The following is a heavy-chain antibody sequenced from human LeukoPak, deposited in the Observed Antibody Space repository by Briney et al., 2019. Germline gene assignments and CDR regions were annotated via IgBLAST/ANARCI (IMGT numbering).Heavy chain of an antibody. V-gene: IGHV3-23*01. Sequence: GGSLRLSCAASGFTFNSYAMTWVRQAPGKGLEWVSSITGGGDTTDYADSVRGRFTISRDNSKNTLSLQINSLRAEDTAVYYCAKERSEVVVAATNYWGQGTLVTVSS. CDR2: ITGGGDTT. D-gene: IGHD2-15*01. CDR3: AKERSEVVVAATNY. CDR1: GFTFNSYA. J-gene: IGHJ4*02.